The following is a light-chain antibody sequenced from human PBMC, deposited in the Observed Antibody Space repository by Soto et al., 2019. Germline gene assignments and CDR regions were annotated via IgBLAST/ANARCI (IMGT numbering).Light chain of an antibody. Sequence: EIVLTQSPATLSLSPGERATLSCGASQSVSNSYLAWYQQKPSLAPRLLISDASSTATGIPDRFRGSGSGTDFTLTITRLEPEDFAVYYCQQYGSSPWTFGQGTKLEIK. V-gene: IGKV3D-20*01. CDR2: DAS. CDR1: QSVSNSY. J-gene: IGKJ2*01. CDR3: QQYGSSPWT.